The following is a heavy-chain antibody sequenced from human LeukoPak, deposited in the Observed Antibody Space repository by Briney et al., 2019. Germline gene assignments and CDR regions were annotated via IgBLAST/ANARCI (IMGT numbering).Heavy chain of an antibody. Sequence: GGSLRLSCAASGFIFSDYYMTWIRQAPGKGLEWLSSISTTGTTTYYADSVTGRFTISRDNAKNSLYLQMNSLRAEDTAVYYCARRVYYGSGTSQYYFDYWGQGTLVTVSS. CDR1: GFIFSDYY. V-gene: IGHV3-11*01. D-gene: IGHD3-10*01. J-gene: IGHJ4*02. CDR3: ARRVYYGSGTSQYYFDY. CDR2: ISTTGTTT.